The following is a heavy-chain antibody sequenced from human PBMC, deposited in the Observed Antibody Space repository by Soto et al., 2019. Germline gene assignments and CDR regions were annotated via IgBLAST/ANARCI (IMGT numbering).Heavy chain of an antibody. D-gene: IGHD2-21*02. V-gene: IGHV3-9*01. CDR2: ISWNSGSI. J-gene: IGHJ4*02. CDR1: GFTFDDYA. CDR3: AKSPYTVVTPLYFDY. Sequence: GGSLRLSCAASGFTFDDYAMHWVRQAPGKGLEWVSGISWNSGSIGYADSAKGRFTISRDNAKNSLYLQMNSLRAEDTALYYCAKSPYTVVTPLYFDYWGQGTLVTVSS.